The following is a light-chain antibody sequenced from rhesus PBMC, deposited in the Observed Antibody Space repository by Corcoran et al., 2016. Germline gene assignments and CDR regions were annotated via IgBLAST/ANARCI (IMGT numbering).Light chain of an antibody. V-gene: IGKV3-35*01. CDR2: DAS. CDR1: QSVSSS. Sequence: EIVLTQSPATLSLSPGERATLSCRASQSVSSSLAWYQTKPGQAPRPLINDASSRATGIPDRLRGSWSGTDFTLTISSLGPEDVGVYYCQQYSNWPLTFGPGTKLDIK. J-gene: IGKJ3*01. CDR3: QQYSNWPLT.